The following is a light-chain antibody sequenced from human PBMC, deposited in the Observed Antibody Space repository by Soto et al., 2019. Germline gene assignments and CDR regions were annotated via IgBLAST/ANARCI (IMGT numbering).Light chain of an antibody. CDR2: DTS. V-gene: IGKV3-20*01. Sequence: EMVLTQSPATLSVSPGERATLSCRASQSVGTNFAWYQQKPGQAPRLLIYDTSTRATGVPTRFSGSGSGTDFTLTINRLEPEDFALYYCQQYGSSPPTFGQGTKVDI. CDR1: QSVGTN. CDR3: QQYGSSPPT. J-gene: IGKJ1*01.